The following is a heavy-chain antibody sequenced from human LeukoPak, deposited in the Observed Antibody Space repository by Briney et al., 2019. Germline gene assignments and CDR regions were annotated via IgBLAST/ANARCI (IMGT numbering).Heavy chain of an antibody. V-gene: IGHV3-30*04. CDR2: ILSDGSLQ. CDR3: ARGAIMRSYKLIDE. J-gene: IGHJ4*02. CDR1: GFTFGSYA. Sequence: GGSLRLSCAASGFTFGSYAMHWVRQAPGKGLEWVAVILSDGSLQNSADSVRGRFIISRDKSKNPLFLQMSSLRTEDTSAYYCARGAIMRSYKLIDEWGQGNLVTVSS. D-gene: IGHD3-16*01.